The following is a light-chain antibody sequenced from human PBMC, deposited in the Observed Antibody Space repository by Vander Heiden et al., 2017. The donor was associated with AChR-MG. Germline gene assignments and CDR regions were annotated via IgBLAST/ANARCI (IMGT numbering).Light chain of an antibody. CDR2: SNN. CDR1: SSNIGSNT. Sequence: SVLPQPPPASGTPGQRVTISCSGSSSNIGSNTVNWYQQLPGTAPKLLIYSNNQRPSGVPDRFSGSKSGTSASLAISGLQSEDEADYYCAAWDDSLNGWVFGGGTKLTVL. CDR3: AAWDDSLNGWV. V-gene: IGLV1-44*01. J-gene: IGLJ3*02.